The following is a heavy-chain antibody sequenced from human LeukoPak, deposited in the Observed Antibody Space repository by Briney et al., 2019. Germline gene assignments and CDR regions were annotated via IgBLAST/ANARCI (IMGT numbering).Heavy chain of an antibody. CDR2: IIPIFGTA. CDR3: ARGRDIVVVPYYYYYYMDV. CDR1: GGTFSSYA. V-gene: IGHV1-69*13. Sequence: SVKVSCKASGGTFSSYAISWVRQAPGQGLEWRGGIIPIFGTANYAQKFQGRVTITADESTSTAYMELSSLRSEDTAVYYCARGRDIVVVPYYYYYYMDVWGKGTTVTVSS. J-gene: IGHJ6*03. D-gene: IGHD2-2*01.